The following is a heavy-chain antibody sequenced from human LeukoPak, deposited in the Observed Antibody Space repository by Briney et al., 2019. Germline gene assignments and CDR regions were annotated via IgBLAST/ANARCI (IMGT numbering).Heavy chain of an antibody. CDR1: GFTSSNYE. CDR3: ASWVAGPYYFDY. D-gene: IGHD6-19*01. V-gene: IGHV3-48*03. Sequence: GGSLRLSCSASGFTSSNYEMHWVRQAPGKGLEWLSYISSSGGTIYYADSVKGRFTISRDNAKNVLYLQMNSLRAEDTALYYCASWVAGPYYFDYWGQGTLVTVSS. J-gene: IGHJ4*02. CDR2: ISSSGGTI.